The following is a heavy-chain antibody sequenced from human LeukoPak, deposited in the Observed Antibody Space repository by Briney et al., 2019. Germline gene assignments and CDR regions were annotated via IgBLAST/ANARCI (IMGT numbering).Heavy chain of an antibody. D-gene: IGHD1-26*01. J-gene: IGHJ4*02. CDR1: GGSISSYY. Sequence: SETLSLTCTVSGGSISSYYWSWIRQPPGKGLEWIGSIYYSGSTYYNPSLKSRVTISVDTSKNQFSLKLSSVTAADTAVYYCARRGSSLDYWGQGTLVTVSS. CDR3: ARRGSSLDY. CDR2: IYYSGST. V-gene: IGHV4-59*05.